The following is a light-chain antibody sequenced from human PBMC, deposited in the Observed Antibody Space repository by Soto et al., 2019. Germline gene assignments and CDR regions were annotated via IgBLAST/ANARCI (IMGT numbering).Light chain of an antibody. CDR1: QSVSSTY. CDR3: QHYGTSPPST. V-gene: IGKV3-20*01. CDR2: GAS. J-gene: IGKJ5*01. Sequence: EIVLTQSPGTLSLSPGERAMLSCRASQSVSSTYLTWYQHRPGQAPRLLIYGASNRATGIPDRFSGSGSGTDFTLTVSRLEPEDFAVYYGQHYGTSPPSTFGQGTRLEIK.